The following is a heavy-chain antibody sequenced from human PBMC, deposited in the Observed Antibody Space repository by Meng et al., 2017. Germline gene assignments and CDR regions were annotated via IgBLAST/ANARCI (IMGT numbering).Heavy chain of an antibody. J-gene: IGHJ5*02. CDR3: ARICYDSSGYSPYNWFDP. D-gene: IGHD3-22*01. V-gene: IGHV4-39*07. Sequence: RQLPGAGPGLVKPSETLSLTCTVSGGSISSSSYYWGWIRQPPGKGLEWIGSIYYSGSTYYNPSLKSRVTISVDTSKNQFSLKLSSVTAADTAVYYCARICYDSSGYSPYNWFDPWGQGTLVTVSS. CDR2: IYYSGST. CDR1: GGSISSSSYY.